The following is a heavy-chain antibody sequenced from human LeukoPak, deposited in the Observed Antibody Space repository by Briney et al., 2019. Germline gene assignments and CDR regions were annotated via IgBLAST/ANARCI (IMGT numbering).Heavy chain of an antibody. D-gene: IGHD1-26*01. J-gene: IGHJ5*02. CDR2: IIPILGIA. CDR1: GGTFSSYA. CDR3: ARGMASYPSWFDP. V-gene: IGHV1-69*04. Sequence: SVKVSCKASGGTFSSYAISGVRQAPGQGLEWMGRIIPILGIANYAQKFQGRVTITADKSTSTAYMELSSLRSEDTAVYYCARGMASYPSWFDPWGQGTLVTVSS.